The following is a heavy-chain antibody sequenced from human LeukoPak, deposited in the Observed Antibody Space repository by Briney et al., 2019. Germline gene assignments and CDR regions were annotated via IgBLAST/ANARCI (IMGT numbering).Heavy chain of an antibody. CDR2: IGYTGGT. J-gene: IGHJ4*02. CDR3: ARGGWSLDY. D-gene: IGHD2-15*01. CDR1: DNSITSYY. V-gene: IGHV4-59*01. Sequence: SETLSLTCTVPDNSITSYYWTWIRQPPGKGLEWIGYIGYTGGTNYNPSLKSRVTISVEKSKNQFSLKLNSVTAADTGMYYCARGGWSLDYWGQGTLVTVSS.